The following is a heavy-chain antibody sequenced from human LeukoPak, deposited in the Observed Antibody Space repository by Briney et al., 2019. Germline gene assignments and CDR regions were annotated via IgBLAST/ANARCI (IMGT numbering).Heavy chain of an antibody. J-gene: IGHJ4*02. V-gene: IGHV4-59*01. D-gene: IGHD6-19*01. CDR1: GGPISSYY. CDR3: AGASSGFDFDY. Sequence: SETLSLTCTVSGGPISSYYWSWIRQPPGKGLEWIGYIYYSGSTNYNPSLKSRVTISVDTSKNQFSLKLSSVTAADTAVYYCAGASSGFDFDYWGLGTLVTVSS. CDR2: IYYSGST.